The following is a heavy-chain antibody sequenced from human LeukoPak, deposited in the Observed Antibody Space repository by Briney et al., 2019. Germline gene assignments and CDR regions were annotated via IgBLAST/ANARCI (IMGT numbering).Heavy chain of an antibody. Sequence: GGSLRLSCAASGFTFSNYAMNWVRQAPGKGLEWVSYIRSSGSTIYYADSVKGRFTISRDNAKNSLYLQMNSLRAEDTAVYYCARATYYYDGSGSLSYYYMDVWGKGTTVTVSS. CDR1: GFTFSNYA. CDR3: ARATYYYDGSGSLSYYYMDV. V-gene: IGHV3-48*03. J-gene: IGHJ6*03. CDR2: IRSSGSTI. D-gene: IGHD3-22*01.